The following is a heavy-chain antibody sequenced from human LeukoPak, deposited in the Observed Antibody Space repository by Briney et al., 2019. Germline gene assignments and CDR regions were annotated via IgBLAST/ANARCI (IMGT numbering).Heavy chain of an antibody. D-gene: IGHD6-13*01. CDR2: INPSGGST. CDR3: ARDPARGSSSWYVPEFGWYFDL. Sequence: GASVKVSCKASGYTFTGYYMHWVRQAPGQGLEWMGIINPSGGSTSYAQKFQGRVTMTRDTSTSTVYMELSSLRSEDTAVYYCARDPARGSSSWYVPEFGWYFDLWGRGTLVTVSS. CDR1: GYTFTGYY. J-gene: IGHJ2*01. V-gene: IGHV1-46*01.